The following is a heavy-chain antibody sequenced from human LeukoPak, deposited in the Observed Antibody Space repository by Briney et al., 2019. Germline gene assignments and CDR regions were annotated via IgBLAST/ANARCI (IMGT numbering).Heavy chain of an antibody. V-gene: IGHV3-23*01. CDR3: AKDLLVVADAFDI. J-gene: IGHJ3*02. D-gene: IGHD2-21*01. CDR1: DFTFSTYA. CDR2: ISGGGDAT. Sequence: PGGSLRLSCAASDFTFSTYAMSWVRQAPGKGLEWVSTISGGGDATYYADSVKGRFTISRDNSKNTLYLQMNSLRAEDTAVYYCAKDLLVVADAFDIWGQGTMVTVSS.